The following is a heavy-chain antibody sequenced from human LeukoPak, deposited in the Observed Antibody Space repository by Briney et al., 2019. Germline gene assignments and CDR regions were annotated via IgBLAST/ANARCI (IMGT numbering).Heavy chain of an antibody. CDR1: GYRFTSNW. Sequence: GESLKISCKGSGYRFTSNWIGWVRQMPGKGLEWMGIIYPGDSETKYSPSFQGQVTISADKSISTAYLQWSSLKASDTAMYYCATRNDYRAFDIWGQGTMATVSS. V-gene: IGHV5-51*01. CDR2: IYPGDSET. J-gene: IGHJ3*02. D-gene: IGHD4-11*01. CDR3: ATRNDYRAFDI.